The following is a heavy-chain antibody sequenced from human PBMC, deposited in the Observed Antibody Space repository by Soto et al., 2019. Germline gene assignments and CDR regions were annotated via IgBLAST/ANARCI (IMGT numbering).Heavy chain of an antibody. J-gene: IGHJ4*02. CDR3: AKEWVYDSSGWSFDY. Sequence: PGGSLRLSCAASGFTFSSYGMHWVRQAPGKGLEWVAVISNDGSNKYYADSVKGRFTISRDNPKNTLYLQMNSLRAEDTAVYYCAKEWVYDSSGWSFDYWGQGTLVTVSS. V-gene: IGHV3-30*18. D-gene: IGHD3-22*01. CDR1: GFTFSSYG. CDR2: ISNDGSNK.